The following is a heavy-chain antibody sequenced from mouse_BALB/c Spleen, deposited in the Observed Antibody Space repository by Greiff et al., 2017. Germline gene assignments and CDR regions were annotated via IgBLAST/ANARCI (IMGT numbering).Heavy chain of an antibody. V-gene: IGHV5-15*02. CDR1: GFTFSDYG. Sequence: DVQLQESGGGLVQPGGSRKLSCAASGFTFSDYGMAWVRQAPGKGPEWVAFISNLAYSIYYADTVTGRFTISRENAKNTLYLEMSSLRSEDTAMYYCARDYYGSTPFFDYWGQGTTLTVSS. D-gene: IGHD1-1*01. CDR2: ISNLAYSI. CDR3: ARDYYGSTPFFDY. J-gene: IGHJ2*01.